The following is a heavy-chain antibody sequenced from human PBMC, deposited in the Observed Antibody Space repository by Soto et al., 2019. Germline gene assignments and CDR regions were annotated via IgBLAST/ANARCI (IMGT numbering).Heavy chain of an antibody. D-gene: IGHD6-6*01. CDR1: GFTFSSYS. J-gene: IGHJ4*02. CDR3: VRDRGGSSSSRDFDY. Sequence: GGSLRLSCAASGFTFSSYSMNWVRQAPGKGLEWVSSISSSSSYIYYADSVKGRFTISRDNAKNSLYLQMNSLRAEDTAVYYCVRDRGGSSSSRDFDYWGQGTLVTVSS. CDR2: ISSSSSYI. V-gene: IGHV3-21*01.